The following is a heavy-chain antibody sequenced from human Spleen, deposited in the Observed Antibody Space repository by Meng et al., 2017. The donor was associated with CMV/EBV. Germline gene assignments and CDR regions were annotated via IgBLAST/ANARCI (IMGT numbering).Heavy chain of an antibody. D-gene: IGHD5-12*01. J-gene: IGHJ5*02. CDR1: GYRFTNYW. CDR3: ARLWIPSRGGFDP. Sequence: KVSCKASGYRFTNYWIGWVRQMPGKGLEWMGIIYPGDSDTRYSPSFQGHVTISVDKSISTAYLQWSSLKASDTAIYYCARLWIPSRGGFDPWGQGTLVTVSS. CDR2: IYPGDSDT. V-gene: IGHV5-51*01.